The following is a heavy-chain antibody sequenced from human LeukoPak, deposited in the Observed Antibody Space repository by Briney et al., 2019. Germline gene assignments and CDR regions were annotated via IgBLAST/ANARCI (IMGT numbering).Heavy chain of an antibody. Sequence: GGSLRLSCAASEFTFSRSAMTWVRQGPGTGLEFVASIIYSGGAAYYADSVKGRFTISRDNSKNTLYLQMNSLRAEDTALYYCAKDGLYYDGSEHVYYFDSWGQGTLVTVSS. D-gene: IGHD3-22*01. CDR2: IIYSGGAA. J-gene: IGHJ4*02. CDR1: EFTFSRSA. V-gene: IGHV3-23*01. CDR3: AKDGLYYDGSEHVYYFDS.